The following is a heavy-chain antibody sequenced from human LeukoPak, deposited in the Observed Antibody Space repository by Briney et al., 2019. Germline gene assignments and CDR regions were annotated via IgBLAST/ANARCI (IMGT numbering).Heavy chain of an antibody. V-gene: IGHV4-39*01. D-gene: IGHD6-13*01. CDR1: GGSISSSSYY. CDR3: ARLIGSSSWYLATYFDY. J-gene: IGHJ4*02. Sequence: SETLSLTCTVSGGSISSSSYYWGWIRQPPGKGLEWIGSIYYSGSTYYNPSLKSRVTISVDTSKNQFSLKPSSVTAADTAVYYCARLIGSSSWYLATYFDYWGQGTLVTVSS. CDR2: IYYSGST.